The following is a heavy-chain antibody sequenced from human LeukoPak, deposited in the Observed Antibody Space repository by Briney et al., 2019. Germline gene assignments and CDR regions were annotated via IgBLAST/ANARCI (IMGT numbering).Heavy chain of an antibody. D-gene: IGHD2-21*02. J-gene: IGHJ4*02. CDR1: GFTFTTYW. Sequence: GGSLRLSCAASGFTFTTYWMSWVRQAPGKGLERVANIKQYGSEKHYVDSVKGRFTISRDNAKNSLYLQMNSLRAEDTAVYYCVRDRPAYCGGHCYSLGLDYWGQGTLVTVSS. CDR2: IKQYGSEK. V-gene: IGHV3-7*03. CDR3: VRDRPAYCGGHCYSLGLDY.